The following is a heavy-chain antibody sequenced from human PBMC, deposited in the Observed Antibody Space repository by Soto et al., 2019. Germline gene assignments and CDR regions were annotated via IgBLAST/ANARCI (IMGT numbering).Heavy chain of an antibody. D-gene: IGHD4-17*01. J-gene: IGHJ6*02. CDR3: ARWGYTVTTGEYYYYYYGMDV. V-gene: IGHV3-7*03. CDR2: IKQDGSEK. CDR1: GFTFSSYW. Sequence: GSLRLSCAASGFTFSSYWMSWVRQAPGKGLEWVANIKQDGSEKYYVDSVKGRFTISRDNAKNSLYLQMNSLRAEDTAVYYCARWGYTVTTGEYYYYYYGMDVWGQGTTVTISS.